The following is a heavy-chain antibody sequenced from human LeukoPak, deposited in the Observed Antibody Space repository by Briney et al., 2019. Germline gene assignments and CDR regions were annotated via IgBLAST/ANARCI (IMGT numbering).Heavy chain of an antibody. Sequence: GGSLRLSCAVSGISLSNYGMSWVRQAPGKGLEWVAGISGSGGGTNYADSVKGRFTISRDNPKNTLYLQMNSLAAEDTSVYFCTKRRVVIRVILVGFHKEAYYFDSWGQGALVTVSS. CDR1: GISLSNYG. V-gene: IGHV3-23*01. CDR2: ISGSGGGT. J-gene: IGHJ4*02. CDR3: TKRRVVIRVILVGFHKEAYYFDS. D-gene: IGHD3-22*01.